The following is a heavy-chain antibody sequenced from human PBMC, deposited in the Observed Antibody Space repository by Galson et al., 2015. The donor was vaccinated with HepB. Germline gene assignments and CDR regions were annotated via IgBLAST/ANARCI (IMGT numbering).Heavy chain of an antibody. D-gene: IGHD3-22*01. V-gene: IGHV3-30-3*01. CDR3: ARAGDYYDSRGFISDAFEV. J-gene: IGHJ3*01. CDR1: GFTFSSYA. CDR2: ISYDGSIK. Sequence: SLRLSCAASGFTFSSYAMHWVRQAPGKGLEWVAAISYDGSIKYYADSVKGRFTISRDSSRNTLYLQMNSLRTEDTAVYYCARAGDYYDSRGFISDAFEVWGQGTMVTVSS.